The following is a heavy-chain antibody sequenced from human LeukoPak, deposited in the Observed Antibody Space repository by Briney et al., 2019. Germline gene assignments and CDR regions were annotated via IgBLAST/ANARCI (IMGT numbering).Heavy chain of an antibody. Sequence: PGGSLRLSWAASGFTFGSFGMNWVRQAPGRGREWVSSFISIISYISYANSVKGRFTISRDNAKNSLYLQMNSLRAEDTAVYYCAKVPGIAVTWGQGTLVTVSS. V-gene: IGHV3-21*01. J-gene: IGHJ5*02. CDR3: AKVPGIAVT. CDR2: FISIISYI. D-gene: IGHD6-19*01. CDR1: GFTFGSFG.